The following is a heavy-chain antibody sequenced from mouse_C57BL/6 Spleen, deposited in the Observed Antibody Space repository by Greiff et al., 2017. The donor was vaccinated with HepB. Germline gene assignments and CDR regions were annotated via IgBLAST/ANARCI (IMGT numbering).Heavy chain of an antibody. CDR2: IWSGGST. CDR3: ARNPYGHGGAMDY. D-gene: IGHD1-1*02. CDR1: GFSLTSYG. Sequence: VKLVESGPGLVQPSQSLSITCTVSGFSLTSYGVHWVRQSPGKGLEWLGVIWSGGSTDYNAAFISRLSISKDNSKSQVFFKMNSLQADDTAIYYCARNPYGHGGAMDYWGQGTSVTVSS. V-gene: IGHV2-2*01. J-gene: IGHJ4*01.